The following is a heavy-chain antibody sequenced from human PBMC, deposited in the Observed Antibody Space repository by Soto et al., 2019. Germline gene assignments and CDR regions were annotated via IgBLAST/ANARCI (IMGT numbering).Heavy chain of an antibody. CDR2: ISYDGSNK. CDR3: AKNTRGHSSSFDY. J-gene: IGHJ4*02. D-gene: IGHD6-13*01. V-gene: IGHV3-30*18. Sequence: QVQLVESGGGVVQPGRSLRLSCAASGFTFSSYGMHWVRQAPGKGLEWVAVISYDGSNKYYADSVKGRFTISRDNSKNPLYLQMNSLRAEDTAVYYCAKNTRGHSSSFDYWGQGTLVTVSS. CDR1: GFTFSSYG.